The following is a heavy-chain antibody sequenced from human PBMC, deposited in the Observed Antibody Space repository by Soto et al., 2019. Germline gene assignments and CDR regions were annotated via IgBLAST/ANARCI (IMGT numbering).Heavy chain of an antibody. V-gene: IGHV1-18*01. Sequence: GASVKVSCKASGYTFTSYGISWVRQAPGQGLEWMGWISAYNGNTNYAQKLQGRVTMTTDTSTSTAYMELRSLRSDDTAVYYCARVIAAAGTWWFDPWGQGTRVTVSS. CDR3: ARVIAAAGTWWFDP. CDR1: GYTFTSYG. CDR2: ISAYNGNT. D-gene: IGHD6-13*01. J-gene: IGHJ5*02.